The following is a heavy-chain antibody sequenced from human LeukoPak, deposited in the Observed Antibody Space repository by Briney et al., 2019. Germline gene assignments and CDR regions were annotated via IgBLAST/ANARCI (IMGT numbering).Heavy chain of an antibody. V-gene: IGHV3-9*01. CDR1: GFTFDDYA. Sequence: PGGSLRLSCAASGFTFDDYAMHWVRQAPGKGLEWVSGISWNSGSIGYADSVKGRFTISRDNAKNSLYLQMNSLRAEDTALYYCASSTSYSTSFDYWGQGTLVTVSS. J-gene: IGHJ4*02. CDR3: ASSTSYSTSFDY. CDR2: ISWNSGSI. D-gene: IGHD2-2*01.